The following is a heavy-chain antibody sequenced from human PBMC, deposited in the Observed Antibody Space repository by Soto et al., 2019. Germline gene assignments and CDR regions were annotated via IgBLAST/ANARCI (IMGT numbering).Heavy chain of an antibody. Sequence: AASVKVSCKASGYTFSDHYMHWVRQASGQGLEWMGWINIKSGVTKYEEKFQGRVTMTRDSSITTGYMELSRLRSDDTAVYYCARGVGDKWNCLTLDPWG. CDR1: GYTFSDHY. V-gene: IGHV1-2*02. D-gene: IGHD1-1*01. CDR2: INIKSGVT. CDR3: ARGVGDKWNCLTLDP. J-gene: IGHJ5*02.